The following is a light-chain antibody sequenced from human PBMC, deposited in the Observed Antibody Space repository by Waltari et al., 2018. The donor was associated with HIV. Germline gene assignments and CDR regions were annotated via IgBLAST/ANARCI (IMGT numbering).Light chain of an antibody. CDR3: SSYANTNSVI. J-gene: IGLJ2*01. V-gene: IGLV2-14*03. Sequence: QSALTQPASVSGSPGQSITISCSGTTSDVGSYNFVSWYQKHPGKAPTLMIHEVTNRASGASTRFSGSKSGKTAYLTISCLQTEDEADYYCSSYANTNSVIFGGGTKLTVL. CDR1: TSDVGSYNF. CDR2: EVT.